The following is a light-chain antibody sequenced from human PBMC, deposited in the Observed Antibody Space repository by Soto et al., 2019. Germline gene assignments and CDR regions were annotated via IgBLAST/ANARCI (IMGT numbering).Light chain of an antibody. CDR2: AAS. J-gene: IGKJ2*01. CDR3: QQSYSTPYT. CDR1: QSINSH. V-gene: IGKV1-39*01. Sequence: DIQMTQSPSSLSAFVGDRVTVTCRASQSINSHLNWYQQKPGKAPKLLIYAASSLQSGIPSRFSGSGSGTDFTLTISSLQPEDFATYYCQQSYSTPYTFGQGTKLEIK.